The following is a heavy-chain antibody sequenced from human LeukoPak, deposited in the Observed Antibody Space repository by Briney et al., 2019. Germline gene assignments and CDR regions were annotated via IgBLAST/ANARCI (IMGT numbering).Heavy chain of an antibody. CDR1: GGSISSYY. D-gene: IGHD5-18*01. Sequence: PSETLSLTCTVSGGSISSYYWSWIRQPPGKGLEWIGYIYYSGSTNYNPSLKSRVTISVDTSKNQFSLKLSSVTAADTAVYYCARYSRGYSYGSLDYWGQGTLVTVSS. V-gene: IGHV4-59*08. J-gene: IGHJ4*02. CDR2: IYYSGST. CDR3: ARYSRGYSYGSLDY.